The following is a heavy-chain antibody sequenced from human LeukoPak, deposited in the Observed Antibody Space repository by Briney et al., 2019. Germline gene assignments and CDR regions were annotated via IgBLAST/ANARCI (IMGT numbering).Heavy chain of an antibody. Sequence: PGGSLRLSCAASGFTFSSYEMNWVRQAPGKGLAWVTFIRHDGSNKYYADSVKGRFTISRDNSKNTLYLQMNRLRAEDTAVYYCVKGSKLLLFTRDYNMDVWGKGTTVTISS. V-gene: IGHV3-30*02. CDR3: VKGSKLLLFTRDYNMDV. CDR1: GFTFSSYE. CDR2: IRHDGSNK. D-gene: IGHD1-7*01. J-gene: IGHJ6*03.